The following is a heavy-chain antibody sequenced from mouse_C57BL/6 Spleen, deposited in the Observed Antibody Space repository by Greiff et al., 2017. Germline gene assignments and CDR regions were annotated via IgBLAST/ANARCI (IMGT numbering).Heavy chain of an antibody. CDR2: ISYDGSN. D-gene: IGHD2-3*01. Sequence: EVKLQESGPGLVKPSQSLSLTCSVTGYSITSGYYWNWLRQFPGNKLEWMGYISYDGSNNYNPSLKNRISITRDTSKNQFFLKLNSVTTEDTATYYCARSYDGYLGYWGQGTTLTVSS. CDR3: ARSYDGYLGY. CDR1: GYSITSGYY. V-gene: IGHV3-6*01. J-gene: IGHJ2*01.